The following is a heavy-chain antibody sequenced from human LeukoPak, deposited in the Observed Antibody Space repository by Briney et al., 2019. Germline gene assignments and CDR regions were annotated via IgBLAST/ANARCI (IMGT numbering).Heavy chain of an antibody. Sequence: SETLSLTCTVSGGSISSSSYYWGWIRQPPGKGLEWIGNIYYGVSTYYNPSLKSRDTISVDTSKNQFSLKLSSVTAADTAVYYCASIYCSGGNCYVDYWGHGTLVTASS. J-gene: IGHJ4*01. CDR3: ASIYCSGGNCYVDY. V-gene: IGHV4-39*01. CDR1: GGSISSSSYY. CDR2: IYYGVST. D-gene: IGHD2-15*01.